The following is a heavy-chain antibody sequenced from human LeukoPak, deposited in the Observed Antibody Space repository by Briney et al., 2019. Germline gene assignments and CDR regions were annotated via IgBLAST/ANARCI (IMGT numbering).Heavy chain of an antibody. CDR1: GFTFSSNA. CDR3: AKDLSSGYYPFDY. J-gene: IGHJ4*02. Sequence: GGSLRLSCVASGFTFSSNAMSWVRQAPGKGLEWVSAISGGGGGTYYADSVKGRFTISRDNSKTTLYLQLNSLGAEDTAVYYCAKDLSSGYYPFDYWGQGTLVTVSS. D-gene: IGHD3-22*01. V-gene: IGHV3-23*01. CDR2: ISGGGGGT.